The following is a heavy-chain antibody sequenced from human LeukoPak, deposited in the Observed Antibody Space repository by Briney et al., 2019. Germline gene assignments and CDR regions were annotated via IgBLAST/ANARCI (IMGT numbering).Heavy chain of an antibody. CDR3: ASPSGSYRAEYFQH. CDR2: IYYGGRT. Sequence: PSETLSLTCTVSGASISSTSYYWGWLRQPPGKGLEWIAAIYYGGRTYYNPSLKSRVTIFVDTAKNQISLKLSSVTAADTAVYYCASPSGSYRAEYFQHWGQGTLVTVSS. J-gene: IGHJ1*01. V-gene: IGHV4-39*01. D-gene: IGHD1-26*01. CDR1: GASISSTSYY.